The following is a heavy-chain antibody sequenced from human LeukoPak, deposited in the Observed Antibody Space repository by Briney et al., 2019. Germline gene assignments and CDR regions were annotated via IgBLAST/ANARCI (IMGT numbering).Heavy chain of an antibody. Sequence: SVKVSCKASGGTFSSYAISWVRQAPGQGLEGMGGIIPIFGTANYAQKFQGRVTITTDESTSTAYMELSSLRSEDTAVYYCARNSLRCSSTSCYEQHWGQGTLVTVSS. CDR2: IIPIFGTA. J-gene: IGHJ1*01. V-gene: IGHV1-69*05. D-gene: IGHD2-2*01. CDR1: GGTFSSYA. CDR3: ARNSLRCSSTSCYEQH.